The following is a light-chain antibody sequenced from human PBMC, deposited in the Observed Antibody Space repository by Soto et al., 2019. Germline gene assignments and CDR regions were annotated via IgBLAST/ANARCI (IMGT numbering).Light chain of an antibody. CDR2: DAS. J-gene: IGKJ5*01. V-gene: IGKV1-5*01. CDR1: QNISSR. Sequence: FQITQAPATLSASLVDRVTITFRASQNISSRLAWFQQKPVKAPKLLIYDASSLESGVPQRLSGSRSGTEFSPTTSSLQTADFPNSYCHQYHSYWTFGKG. CDR3: HQYHSYWT.